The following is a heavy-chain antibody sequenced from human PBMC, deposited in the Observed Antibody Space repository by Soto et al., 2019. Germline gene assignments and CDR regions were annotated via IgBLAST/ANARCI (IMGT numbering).Heavy chain of an antibody. CDR3: ARLGMGDYVWGSYRPYYFDY. CDR1: GYSFTSYC. Sequence: GESLKISCKGSGYSFTSYCICWVRQMPGKGLEWMGIIYPGDSDTRYSPSFQGQVTISADKSISTAYLQWSSLKASDTAMYYCARLGMGDYVWGSYRPYYFDYWGQGTLVTVSS. CDR2: IYPGDSDT. J-gene: IGHJ4*02. D-gene: IGHD3-16*02. V-gene: IGHV5-51*01.